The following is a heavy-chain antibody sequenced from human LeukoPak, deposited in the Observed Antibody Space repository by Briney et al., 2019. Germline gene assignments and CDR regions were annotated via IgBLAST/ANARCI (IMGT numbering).Heavy chain of an antibody. CDR2: IIPIFGTA. CDR3: ASIAVAPAVWFDP. D-gene: IGHD6-19*01. V-gene: IGHV1-69*13. CDR1: GGTFSSYA. Sequence: VQVSCQASGGTFSSYAISWVRQAPGQGLEWMGGIIPIFGTANYGQKFQGRVTITADESTSTAYMELSSLRSEDTAVYYCASIAVAPAVWFDPWGQGTLVTVSS. J-gene: IGHJ5*02.